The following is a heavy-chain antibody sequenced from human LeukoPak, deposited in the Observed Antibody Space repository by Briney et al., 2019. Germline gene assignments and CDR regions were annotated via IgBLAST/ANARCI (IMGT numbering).Heavy chain of an antibody. CDR3: ARHHGNFDY. Sequence: PGGSLRLSCAASGFTFSSYAMSWVRQAPGRGLEWVSSISSSSSYIYYADSVKGRFTISRDNAKNSLYLQMNSLRAEDTAVYYCARHHGNFDYWGQGTLVTVSS. CDR2: ISSSSSYI. V-gene: IGHV3-21*01. CDR1: GFTFSSYA. D-gene: IGHD1-14*01. J-gene: IGHJ4*02.